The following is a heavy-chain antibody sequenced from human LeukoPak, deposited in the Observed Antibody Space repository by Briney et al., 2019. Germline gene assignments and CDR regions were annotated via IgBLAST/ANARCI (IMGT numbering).Heavy chain of an antibody. Sequence: SETLSLTCAVYGGSFSGYYWSWIRQPPGKGLEWIGSIYYSGSTYYNPSLKSRLTISMDTSKNQFSLKLSSVTAADTAVYYCSTTTRGWYGVGDYWGQGTLVTVSS. CDR3: STTTRGWYGVGDY. CDR1: GGSFSGYY. D-gene: IGHD6-19*01. V-gene: IGHV4-34*01. CDR2: IYYSGST. J-gene: IGHJ4*02.